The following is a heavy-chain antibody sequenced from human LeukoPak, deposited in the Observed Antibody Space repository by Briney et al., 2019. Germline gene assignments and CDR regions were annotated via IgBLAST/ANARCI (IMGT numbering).Heavy chain of an antibody. V-gene: IGHV4-59*12. Sequence: PSETLSLTCTVSGGSISNYYWSWIWQPPGKGLEWIGYIYYSGNSNYNPSLKSRVTISVDPSKNQFSLKLSSVTAADTAVYYCARVRGHYYYGMDVWGKGTTVTVSS. CDR3: ARVRGHYYYGMDV. J-gene: IGHJ6*04. CDR2: IYYSGNS. CDR1: GGSISNYY. D-gene: IGHD4-17*01.